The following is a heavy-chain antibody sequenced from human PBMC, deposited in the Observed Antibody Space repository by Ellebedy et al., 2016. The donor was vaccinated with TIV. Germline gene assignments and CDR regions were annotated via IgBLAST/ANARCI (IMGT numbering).Heavy chain of an antibody. CDR1: GGSISSSNW. D-gene: IGHD3-22*01. CDR2: IYHSGST. Sequence: SETLSLXXAVSGGSISSSNWWSWVRQPPGKGLEWIGEIYHSGSTNYNPSLKSRVTISVDTSKNQFSLKLSSVTAADTAVYYCARGASYYYDSSGYYDYWGQGTLVTVSS. J-gene: IGHJ4*02. V-gene: IGHV4-4*02. CDR3: ARGASYYYDSSGYYDY.